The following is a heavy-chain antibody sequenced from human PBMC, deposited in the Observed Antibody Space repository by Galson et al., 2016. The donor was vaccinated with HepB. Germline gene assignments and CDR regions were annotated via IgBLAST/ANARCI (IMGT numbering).Heavy chain of an antibody. CDR2: ISGSGDNT. CDR1: GFTFSSYA. Sequence: GSLRLSCAASGFTFSSYAMTWVRQAPGKGLEWVSAISGSGDNTYSGDSVTSRFTISRDNSNNTLYLQMTSLRADDTAVYFCARAPFLEWFPWFDLWGQGSLVTVSS. J-gene: IGHJ5*01. CDR3: ARAPFLEWFPWFDL. V-gene: IGHV3-23*01. D-gene: IGHD3-3*01.